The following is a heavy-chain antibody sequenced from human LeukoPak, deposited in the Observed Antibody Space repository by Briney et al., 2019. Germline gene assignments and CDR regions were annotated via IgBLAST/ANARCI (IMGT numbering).Heavy chain of an antibody. V-gene: IGHV1-18*01. J-gene: IGHJ4*02. D-gene: IGHD6-13*01. CDR1: GYTFTSYG. CDR3: ARDARWQQPEYYFDY. Sequence: ASVKVSCKASGYTFTSYGISWVRQAPGQGLEWMGWISAYNGNTNYAQKLQGRVTMTRDTSISTAYMELSRLRSDDTAVYYCARDARWQQPEYYFDYWGQGTLVTVSS. CDR2: ISAYNGNT.